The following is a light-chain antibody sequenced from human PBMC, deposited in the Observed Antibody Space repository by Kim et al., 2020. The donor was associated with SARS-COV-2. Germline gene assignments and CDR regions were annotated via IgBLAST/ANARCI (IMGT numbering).Light chain of an antibody. CDR3: QSFGGNVV. Sequence: NFMLTQPHSVSESPGKTVTISCTRSSGSIASNYVQWYQQRPGSAPTTVIYEDNQRPSGVPDRFSGSIDSSSNSASLTITGLKTEDEADYFCQSFGGNVVFGGGTQLTVL. CDR1: SGSIASNY. CDR2: EDN. J-gene: IGLJ2*01. V-gene: IGLV6-57*03.